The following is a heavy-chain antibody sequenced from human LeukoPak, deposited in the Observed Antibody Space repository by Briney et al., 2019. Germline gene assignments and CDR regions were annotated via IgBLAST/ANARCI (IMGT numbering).Heavy chain of an antibody. CDR2: IYTSGST. V-gene: IGHV4-61*02. CDR1: GGSISSGSYY. D-gene: IGHD1-26*01. CDR3: ARDGMGATSDY. Sequence: SQTLSLTCTVSGGSISSGSYYWSWIRQPAGKGLEWIGRIYTSGSTNYNPSLKSRVTISVDTSKNQFSLKLSSVTAADTAVYYCARDGMGATSDYWGQGTLVTVSS. J-gene: IGHJ4*02.